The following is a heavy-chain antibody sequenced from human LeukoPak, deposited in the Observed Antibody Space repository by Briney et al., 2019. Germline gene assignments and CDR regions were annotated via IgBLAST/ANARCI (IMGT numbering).Heavy chain of an antibody. J-gene: IGHJ4*02. V-gene: IGHV1-69*13. CDR3: ARGFVGYSSGGAFDY. D-gene: IGHD6-19*01. CDR1: GYTFTGYY. CDR2: IIPIFGTA. Sequence: GASVKVSCKASGYTFTGYYMHWVRQAPGQGLEWVGGIIPIFGTANYAQKFQGRVTITADESTSTAYMELSSLRSEDTAVYYCARGFVGYSSGGAFDYWGQGTLVTVSS.